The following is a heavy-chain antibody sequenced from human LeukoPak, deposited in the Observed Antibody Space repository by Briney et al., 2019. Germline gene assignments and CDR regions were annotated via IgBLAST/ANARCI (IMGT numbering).Heavy chain of an antibody. J-gene: IGHJ4*02. V-gene: IGHV1-2*02. CDR3: ATLYGSPDY. Sequence: ASVKVSCKASGYTFTDYYMHWVRQAPGQGLEWMGWINPKSGGTNYAQQFQGRVTMTRDTSISTAYMELSNLRSDDTALYYCATLYGSPDYWGQGTLVTVSS. D-gene: IGHD4-17*01. CDR2: INPKSGGT. CDR1: GYTFTDYY.